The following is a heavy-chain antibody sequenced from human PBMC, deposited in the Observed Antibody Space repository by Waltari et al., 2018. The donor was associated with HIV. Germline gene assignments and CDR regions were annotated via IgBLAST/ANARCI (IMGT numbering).Heavy chain of an antibody. CDR2: FFRDGDL. CDR3: GRGVEGMAKTFNL. J-gene: IGHJ4*02. D-gene: IGHD2-15*01. CDR1: GYSLSSGYY. V-gene: IGHV4-38-2*02. Sequence: QVRLQESGPGLVKPSETLSLTCSVSGYSLSSGYYWGWIRQPPGKRLEWIGSFFRDGDLYYNPSLESRLTISFDTSKNQFSLKLTSVTAADTAVYYCGRGVEGMAKTFNLWGQGTLVTVSS.